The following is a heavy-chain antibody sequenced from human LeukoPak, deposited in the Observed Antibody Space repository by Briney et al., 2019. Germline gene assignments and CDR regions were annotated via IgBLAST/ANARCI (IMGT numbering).Heavy chain of an antibody. V-gene: IGHV5-10-1*01. J-gene: IGHJ3*02. D-gene: IGHD2-21*02. CDR3: ARRALPPAYCGGDCFDAFDI. CDR2: IDPSDSYT. CDR1: GYRFTSYW. Sequence: AGESLKISCKGSGYRFTSYWISWVRQMPGKGLEWMGRIDPSDSYTNYSPSFHGHVTISADKSISTAYLQWSSLKASDTALYYCARRALPPAYCGGDCFDAFDIWGQGTMVTVSS.